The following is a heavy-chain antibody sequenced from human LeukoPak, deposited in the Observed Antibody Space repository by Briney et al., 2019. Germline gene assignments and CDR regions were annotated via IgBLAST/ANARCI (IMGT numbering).Heavy chain of an antibody. Sequence: GASVKVPCKASGYTFTSYYMHWVRQAPGQGLEWMGIINPSGGSTSYAQKFQGRVAMTRDTSTSTVYMELSSLRSEDTAVYYCARVWDGYNPGLGDWGQGTLVTVSS. J-gene: IGHJ4*02. CDR3: ARVWDGYNPGLGD. V-gene: IGHV1-46*01. CDR2: INPSGGST. CDR1: GYTFTSYY. D-gene: IGHD5-24*01.